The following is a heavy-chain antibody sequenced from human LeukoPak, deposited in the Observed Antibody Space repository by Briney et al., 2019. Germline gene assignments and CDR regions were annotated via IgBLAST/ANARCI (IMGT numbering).Heavy chain of an antibody. CDR3: ARVYYASGRVFDP. CDR2: IYYSGST. Sequence: SETLSLTCTVSGGSISSYYWSWIRQPPGKGLEWIGYIYYSGSTNYNPSLKSRVTISVDKSKNQFSLKLSSVTAADTAVYYCARVYYASGRVFDPWGQGTLVTVSS. J-gene: IGHJ5*02. CDR1: GGSISSYY. D-gene: IGHD3-10*01. V-gene: IGHV4-59*12.